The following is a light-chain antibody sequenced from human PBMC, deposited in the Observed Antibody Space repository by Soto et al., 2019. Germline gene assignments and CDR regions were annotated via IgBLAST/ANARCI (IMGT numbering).Light chain of an antibody. V-gene: IGLV2-14*01. Sequence: QSALTQPASVSGSPGQSITISCSGTSSVVGGYDSVSWYQQHPGKAPKVMIYEVSNRPSGVSNRFSGSKYGNTASLTISGLQAEDEADYYCSSYTSSYTLVFGAGTKVTVL. J-gene: IGLJ1*01. CDR1: SSVVGGYDS. CDR2: EVS. CDR3: SSYTSSYTLV.